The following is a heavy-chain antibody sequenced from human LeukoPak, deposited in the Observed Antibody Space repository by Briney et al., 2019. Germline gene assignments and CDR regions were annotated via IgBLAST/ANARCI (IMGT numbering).Heavy chain of an antibody. CDR3: ARCQHGGTLRFYGDYYYYMDV. CDR1: GGSISSGGYY. Sequence: RSSQTLSLTCTVSGGSISSGGYYWGWIRQPPGKGLEWIGSIYHSGSTYYNPSLKSRVTISVDTSKNQFSLKLSSVTAADTAVYYCARCQHGGTLRFYGDYYYYMDVWGKGTTVTVSS. V-gene: IGHV4-39*07. CDR2: IYHSGST. D-gene: IGHD3-3*01. J-gene: IGHJ6*03.